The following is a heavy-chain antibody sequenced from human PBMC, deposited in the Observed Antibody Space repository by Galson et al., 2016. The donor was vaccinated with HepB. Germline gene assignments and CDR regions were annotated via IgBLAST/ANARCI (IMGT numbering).Heavy chain of an antibody. CDR2: INWNGDST. J-gene: IGHJ1*01. CDR1: GLTFEDFS. Sequence: SLRLSCAASGLTFEDFSMHWVRQVPGKGLEWVSCINWNGDSTYYADSVKGRFTISRGNKKNSLYLQMNSLRTEDTALYYCAKGVALWYSSGWGERYFQHWGQGTLVTVSS. V-gene: IGHV3-43*01. CDR3: AKGVALWYSSGWGERYFQH. D-gene: IGHD6-19*01.